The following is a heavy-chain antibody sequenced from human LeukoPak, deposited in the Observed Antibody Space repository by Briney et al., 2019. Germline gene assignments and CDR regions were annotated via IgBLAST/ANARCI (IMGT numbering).Heavy chain of an antibody. J-gene: IGHJ4*02. CDR3: AKDQITSGYSSQFDY. CDR1: GFTFSSYS. CDR2: IWYDGSNK. D-gene: IGHD5-12*01. Sequence: GGSLRLSCAASGFTFSSYSMHWVRQAPGKGLEWVAVIWYDGSNKYYADSVKGRFTISRDNSKNTLYLQMNSLRAEDTAVYYCAKDQITSGYSSQFDYWGQGTLVTVSS. V-gene: IGHV3-33*06.